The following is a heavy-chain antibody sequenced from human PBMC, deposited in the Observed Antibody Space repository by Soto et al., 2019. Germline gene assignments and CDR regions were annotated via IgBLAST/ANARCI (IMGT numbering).Heavy chain of an antibody. CDR2: LTSGGTT. D-gene: IGHD6-19*01. CDR3: ARTDKFNSQSSGWANRFDY. Sequence: EVQLLESGGGLVHPGESLTLFCAASGSTFNNYAMTWVRQAPGKGLEWVSTLTSGGTTHYGDTVKGSFTISRDNSKSTVYLKMNSLSAEDTAVYYCARTDKFNSQSSGWANRFDYWGQGTLVSVSS. CDR1: GSTFNNYA. V-gene: IGHV3-23*01. J-gene: IGHJ4*02.